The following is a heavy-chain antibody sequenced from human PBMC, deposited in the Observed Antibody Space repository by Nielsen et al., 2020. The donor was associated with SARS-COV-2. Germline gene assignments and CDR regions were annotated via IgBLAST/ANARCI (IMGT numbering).Heavy chain of an antibody. Sequence: WVRQAPGQGLEWMGIINPSGGSTSYAQKFQGRVTITADESTSTAYMELSSLRSEDTAVYYCARQKYSSTSWPYYYYYYMDVWGKGTTVTVSS. D-gene: IGHD2-2*01. V-gene: IGHV1-46*01. CDR3: ARQKYSSTSWPYYYYYYMDV. CDR2: INPSGGST. J-gene: IGHJ6*03.